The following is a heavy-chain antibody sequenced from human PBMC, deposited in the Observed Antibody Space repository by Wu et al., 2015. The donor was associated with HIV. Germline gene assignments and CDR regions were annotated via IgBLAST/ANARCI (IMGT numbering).Heavy chain of an antibody. Sequence: QVQLVQSGAEVKKPGSSVKASCKASGGTFSSYAISWVRQAPGQGLEWMGGIIPIFGTANYAQKFQGRVTITTDESTSTAYMELSSLRSEDTAVYYCARDGEAAAGTEGYNWFDPWGQGTLVTVSS. CDR2: IIPIFGTA. J-gene: IGHJ5*02. CDR1: GGTFSSYA. V-gene: IGHV1-69*05. CDR3: ARDGEAAAGTEGYNWFDP. D-gene: IGHD6-13*01.